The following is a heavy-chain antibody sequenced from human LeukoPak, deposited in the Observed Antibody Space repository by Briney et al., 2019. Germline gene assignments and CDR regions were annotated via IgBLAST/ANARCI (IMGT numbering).Heavy chain of an antibody. CDR2: MNPNSGNT. CDR3: ARGFRGRYYDFWSGYRPPRWFDP. D-gene: IGHD3-3*01. CDR1: GYTFTSYD. V-gene: IGHV1-8*01. J-gene: IGHJ5*02. Sequence: ASVKVTCKASGYTFTSYDINWVRQATGQGLEWMGWMNPNSGNTGYAQKFQGRVTMTRSTSISTAYMELSSLRSEDTAVYYCARGFRGRYYDFWSGYRPPRWFDPWGQGTLVTVSS.